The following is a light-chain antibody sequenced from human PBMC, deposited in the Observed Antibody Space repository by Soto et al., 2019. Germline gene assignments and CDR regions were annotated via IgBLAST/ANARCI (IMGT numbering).Light chain of an antibody. J-gene: IGKJ2*01. CDR2: SAS. Sequence: VLTQSPGTLSLSPGDRAALSCRASQSVNNNNLAWYQQKPGQAPRLLIYSASNRATGIPDRLSGSGSGTDFTLTISRLEPEDFAVYYCQQYGSSPHTFGQGTKRDIK. V-gene: IGKV3-20*01. CDR1: QSVNNNN. CDR3: QQYGSSPHT.